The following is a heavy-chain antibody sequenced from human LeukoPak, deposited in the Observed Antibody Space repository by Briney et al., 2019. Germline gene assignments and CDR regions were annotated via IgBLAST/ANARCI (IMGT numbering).Heavy chain of an antibody. CDR2: TSGTDDST. Sequence: GGSLRLSCAASGATLHRFAMSWVRQAPGKGLEWLAVTSGTDDSTHYADSVRGRFIISTDSSKKSLHLQMNSLRAEDTAVYYCTKDLMTGFSSGWYFEYWGLGTLVTVSS. D-gene: IGHD6-19*01. J-gene: IGHJ4*02. V-gene: IGHV3-23*01. CDR1: GATLHRFA. CDR3: TKDLMTGFSSGWYFEY.